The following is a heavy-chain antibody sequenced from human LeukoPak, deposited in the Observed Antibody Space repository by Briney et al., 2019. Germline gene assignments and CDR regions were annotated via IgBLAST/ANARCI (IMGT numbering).Heavy chain of an antibody. D-gene: IGHD3-22*01. CDR1: GFTFSSYG. J-gene: IGHJ4*02. CDR2: IWYDGSNK. Sequence: GGSLRLSCAASGFTFSSYGMHWVRQAPGKGLEWVVVIWYDGSNKYYADSVKGRFTISRDNSKNTLYLQMNSLRAEDTAVYYCARDGSPYDSSGYWGWGQGTLVTVTS. CDR3: ARDGSPYDSSGYWG. V-gene: IGHV3-33*01.